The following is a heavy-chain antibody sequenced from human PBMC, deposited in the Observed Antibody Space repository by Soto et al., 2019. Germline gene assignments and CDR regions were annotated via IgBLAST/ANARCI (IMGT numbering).Heavy chain of an antibody. J-gene: IGHJ4*02. CDR2: ISSSSSYI. CDR3: AREVSKYSCYDFDY. CDR1: GFTFRSYS. Sequence: EVQLVESGGGLVKPGGSLRLSCAASGFTFRSYSMNWVRQAPGKGLEWVASISSSSSYIYYADSVKGRFTISRDNAKNSLYLQMNSLRAEDTAVYYCAREVSKYSCYDFDYWGQGTLVTVSS. V-gene: IGHV3-21*01. D-gene: IGHD5-12*01.